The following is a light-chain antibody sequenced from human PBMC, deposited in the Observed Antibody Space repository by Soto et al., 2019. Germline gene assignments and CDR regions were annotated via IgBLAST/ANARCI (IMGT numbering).Light chain of an antibody. V-gene: IGLV1-51*01. CDR1: SSNIGNNY. Sequence: QSVLTQPPSGSAAPGLKVTISCSGISSNIGNNYVSWYQQFPGTAPKVIIFDNDERPSGTPDRFARSKSGTSATLVITELQTGDEADYYCGTWDSTLSSDVFGGGTKVTVL. CDR2: DND. CDR3: GTWDSTLSSDV. J-gene: IGLJ3*02.